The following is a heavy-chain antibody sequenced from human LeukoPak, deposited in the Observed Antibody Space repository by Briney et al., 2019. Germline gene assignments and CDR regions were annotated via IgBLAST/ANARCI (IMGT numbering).Heavy chain of an antibody. D-gene: IGHD5-12*01. CDR3: VRDPSGHGMDV. J-gene: IGHJ6*02. V-gene: IGHV3-13*04. CDR2: IGRAGDT. CDR1: GFAFSSYD. Sequence: GGSLRLSCAAPGFAFSSYDMHWVRQVPGKGLEWVSAIGRAGDTHYSGSVKGRFTIFRDNAKNSLYLQMNSLRSGDTAVYYCVRDPSGHGMDVWGQGTTVTVSS.